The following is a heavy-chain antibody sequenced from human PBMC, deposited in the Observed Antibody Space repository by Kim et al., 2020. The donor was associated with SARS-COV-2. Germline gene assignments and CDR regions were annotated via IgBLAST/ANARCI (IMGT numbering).Heavy chain of an antibody. D-gene: IGHD3-10*01. Sequence: SETLSLTCTVSGGSISSSSYYWGWIRQPPGKGLEWIGSIYYSGSTYYNPSLKSRVTISVDTSKNQFSLKLSSVTAADTAVYYCSLCGSGWVDIWGQGTMVTVSS. V-gene: IGHV4-39*07. CDR3: SLCGSGWVDI. CDR2: IYYSGST. J-gene: IGHJ3*02. CDR1: GGSISSSSYY.